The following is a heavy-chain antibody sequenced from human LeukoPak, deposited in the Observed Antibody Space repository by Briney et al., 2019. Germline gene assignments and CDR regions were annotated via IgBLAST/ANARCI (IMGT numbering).Heavy chain of an antibody. CDR3: ARLGFYDTSGYLFDH. CDR1: GFTFSSYE. D-gene: IGHD3-22*01. Sequence: GGSLRLSCAASGFTFSSYEVNWVRQAPGKGLEWVSYISTSGSPIYYGNSVKGRFTISRDNAKNSLYLQMNSLRAEDTALYYCARLGFYDTSGYLFDHWGQGTLVTVSS. CDR2: ISTSGSPI. V-gene: IGHV3-48*03. J-gene: IGHJ4*02.